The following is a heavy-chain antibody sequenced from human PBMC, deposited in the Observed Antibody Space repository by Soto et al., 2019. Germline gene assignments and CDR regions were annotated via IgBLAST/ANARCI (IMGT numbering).Heavy chain of an antibody. CDR3: ARGSRIAARPGLHSSGWSSPNFDY. J-gene: IGHJ4*02. Sequence: GASVKVACKASGGTFSSYAISWVRQAPGQGLEWMGGIIPIFGTANYAQKFQGRVTITADESTSTAYMELSSLRSEDTAVYYCARGSRIAARPGLHSSGWSSPNFDYWGQGTLVTVSS. D-gene: IGHD6-6*01. CDR2: IIPIFGTA. V-gene: IGHV1-69*13. CDR1: GGTFSSYA.